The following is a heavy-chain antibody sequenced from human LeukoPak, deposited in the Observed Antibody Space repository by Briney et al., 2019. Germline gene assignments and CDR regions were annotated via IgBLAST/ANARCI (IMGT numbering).Heavy chain of an antibody. CDR2: IYHSGST. D-gene: IGHD3-10*01. V-gene: IGHV4-30-2*01. CDR3: ARYLGGDYYGSGSYFTDDYFDY. CDR1: GGSISSGGYS. J-gene: IGHJ4*02. Sequence: PSQTLSLTCAVSGGSISSGGYSWSWIRQPPGKGLEWIGYIYHSGSTYYNPSLKSRVTISVDRSKNQFSLKLSSVTAADTAVYYCARYLGGDYYGSGSYFTDDYFDYWGQGTLVTVSS.